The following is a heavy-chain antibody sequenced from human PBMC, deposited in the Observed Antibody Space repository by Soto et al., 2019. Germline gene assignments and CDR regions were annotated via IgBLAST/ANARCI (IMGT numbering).Heavy chain of an antibody. V-gene: IGHV3-23*01. D-gene: IGHD3-3*01. J-gene: IGHJ4*02. CDR2: VNANGDTT. CDR1: GFSFSSFV. CDR3: AKWSYLDS. Sequence: EVQLLESGGGLIQPGGSLRLACAASGFSFSSFVMSWVRQAPGKGLEWVASVNANGDTTHYADAVKGRFTISRDNSKNILYLQMYSLIAEDTAVYYCAKWSYLDSWGQGTLVTVSS.